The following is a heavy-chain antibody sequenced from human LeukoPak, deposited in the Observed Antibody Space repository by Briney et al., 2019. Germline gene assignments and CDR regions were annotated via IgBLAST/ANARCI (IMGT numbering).Heavy chain of an antibody. CDR2: ISYDGSNK. V-gene: IGHV3-30*03. J-gene: IGHJ4*02. CDR3: ARDGGWRLLDY. Sequence: GGSLRLSCAASGFTFSRYGMHWVRQAPGKGLEWVAVISYDGSNKYYADSVKGRFTISRDNSKNTLYLQMNSLRVEDTAVYYCARDGGWRLLDYWGQGTQVTVSS. CDR1: GFTFSRYG. D-gene: IGHD6-25*01.